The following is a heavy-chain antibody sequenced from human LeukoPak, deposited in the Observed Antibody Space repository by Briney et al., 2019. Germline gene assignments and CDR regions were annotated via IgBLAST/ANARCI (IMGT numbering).Heavy chain of an antibody. CDR3: AKDIYYYDKNYFDY. V-gene: IGHV3-23*01. J-gene: IGHJ4*02. D-gene: IGHD3-22*01. CDR2: ISGSGGST. Sequence: PGGSLRLSCAASGFTFSTYAMSWVRQAPGKGLEWVSAISGSGGSTYYADSVKGRFTISRDNSKNTLYLQMNSLRAEDTAVYYCAKDIYYYDKNYFDYWGLGTLVTVSS. CDR1: GFTFSTYA.